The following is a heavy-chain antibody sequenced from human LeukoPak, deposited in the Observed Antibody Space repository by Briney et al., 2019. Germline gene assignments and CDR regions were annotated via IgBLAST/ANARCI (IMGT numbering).Heavy chain of an antibody. Sequence: GGSLRLSCAASGFTFSSYSMNWVRQAPGKGLEWVSYISSSSSTIYYADSVKGRFTISRDNAKNSLYLQMNSLKTEDTAVYYCTRARFHGDYDDFDSWGQGTLVTVSS. J-gene: IGHJ4*02. V-gene: IGHV3-48*01. CDR3: TRARFHGDYDDFDS. CDR1: GFTFSSYS. D-gene: IGHD4-17*01. CDR2: ISSSSSTI.